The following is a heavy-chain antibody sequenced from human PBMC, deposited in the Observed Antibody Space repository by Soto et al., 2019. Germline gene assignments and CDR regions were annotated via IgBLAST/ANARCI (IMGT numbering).Heavy chain of an antibody. CDR1: GFTFSRYA. CDR2: ISSNGGST. V-gene: IGHV3-64*01. Sequence: EVQLVESGGGLVQPGGSLRLSCAASGFTFSRYAMHWVRQAPGKGLEYVSPISSNGGSTYYANSVKGRFTISRDKSKNTLYLQMGSLRPEDTAVYYCARGGRGYEFDYWGQGTLVTVSS. CDR3: ARGGRGYEFDY. D-gene: IGHD5-12*01. J-gene: IGHJ4*02.